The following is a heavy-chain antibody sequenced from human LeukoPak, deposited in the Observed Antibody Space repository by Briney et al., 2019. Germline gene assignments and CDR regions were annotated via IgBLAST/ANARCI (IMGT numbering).Heavy chain of an antibody. J-gene: IGHJ4*02. D-gene: IGHD6-13*01. CDR2: IYYSGST. CDR3: ARVVSAAGTIDY. Sequence: SETLSLTCTVSGGSISSGGYYWSWIRQHPGTGLEWIGYIYYSGSTYYNPSLKSRVTISVDTSKNQFSLKLSSVTAADTAVYYCARVVSAAGTIDYWGQGTLVTVSS. CDR1: GGSISSGGYY. V-gene: IGHV4-31*03.